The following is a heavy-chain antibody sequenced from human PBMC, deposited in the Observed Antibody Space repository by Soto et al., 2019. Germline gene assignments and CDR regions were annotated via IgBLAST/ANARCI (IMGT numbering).Heavy chain of an antibody. CDR3: AREAGRGSELDTAMVPSYYYYYGMDV. CDR1: GFTFSSYA. V-gene: IGHV3-30-3*01. CDR2: ISYDGSNK. Sequence: GGSLRLSCAASGFTFSSYAMHWVRQAPGKGLEWVAVISYDGSNKYYADSVKGRFTISRDNSKNTLYLQMNSLRAEDTAVYYCAREAGRGSELDTAMVPSYYYYYGMDVWGQGTTVTVSS. J-gene: IGHJ6*02. D-gene: IGHD5-18*01.